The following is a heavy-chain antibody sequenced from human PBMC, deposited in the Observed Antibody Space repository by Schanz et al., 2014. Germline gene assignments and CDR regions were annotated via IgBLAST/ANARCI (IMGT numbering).Heavy chain of an antibody. J-gene: IGHJ3*01. CDR1: GFTFNTSW. D-gene: IGHD3-16*01. CDR2: IKQDGTEE. CDR3: ARYPRILGAFDV. Sequence: EVQLVTSGGDLVQPGGSLRLSCAASGFTFNTSWFHWVRQPPGKGLEWVATIKQDGTEEKYVDSVRGRFTISRDNARDSLFLRMNSLRAEDTAVYYCARYPRILGAFDVWGQGTVVAVS. V-gene: IGHV3-7*01.